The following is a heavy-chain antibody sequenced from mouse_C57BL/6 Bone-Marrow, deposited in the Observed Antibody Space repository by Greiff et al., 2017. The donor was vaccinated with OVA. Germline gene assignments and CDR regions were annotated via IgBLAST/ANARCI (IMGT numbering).Heavy chain of an antibody. CDR3: ARDVSNWNWYFDV. Sequence: EVQLQESGPGMVKPSQSLSLTCTVTGYSITSGYDWHWIRHFPGNKLEWMGYISYSGSTNYNPPLKSRISITHDTSTNHFFLKLNSVTTEDTATNYCARDVSNWNWYFDVWGTGTTVTVSS. CDR1: GYSITSGYD. V-gene: IGHV3-1*01. J-gene: IGHJ1*03. D-gene: IGHD2-5*01. CDR2: ISYSGST.